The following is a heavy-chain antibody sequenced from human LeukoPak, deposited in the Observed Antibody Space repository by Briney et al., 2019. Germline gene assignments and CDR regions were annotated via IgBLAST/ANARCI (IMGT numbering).Heavy chain of an antibody. CDR1: GGSISSYY. V-gene: IGHV4-59*08. CDR3: ARQRVRDYGSGSYYDVNYYYYGMDV. J-gene: IGHJ6*02. Sequence: SETLSLTCTVSGGSISSYYWSWIRQPPGKGLEWIGYIYYSGSTNYNPSLKSRVTISVDTSKNQFSLKLSSVTAADTAVYYCARQRVRDYGSGSYYDVNYYYYGMDVWGQGTTVTGSS. D-gene: IGHD3-10*01. CDR2: IYYSGST.